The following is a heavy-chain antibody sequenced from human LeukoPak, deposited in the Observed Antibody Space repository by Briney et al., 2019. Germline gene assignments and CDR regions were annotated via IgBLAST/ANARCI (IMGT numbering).Heavy chain of an antibody. CDR1: GYIFTTYG. CDR2: ISAYNGNT. Sequence: ASVKVSCKASGYIFTTYGITWVRQAPGQGLEWMGWISAYNGNTYYAQKVQGRVTMTTDTSTRTAYMELRSLRSDDTAVYYCARERPGGSGTYYFDYWGQGTLVTVSS. D-gene: IGHD3-10*01. CDR3: ARERPGGSGTYYFDY. V-gene: IGHV1-18*01. J-gene: IGHJ4*02.